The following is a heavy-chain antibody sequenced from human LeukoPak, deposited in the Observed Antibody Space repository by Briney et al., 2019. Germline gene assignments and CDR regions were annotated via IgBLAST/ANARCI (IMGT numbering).Heavy chain of an antibody. CDR3: ARGKQQLVENAFDI. Sequence: GRSLRLSCAASGFTFSSYWMHWVRQAPGKGLVWVSRINSDGSSTSYADSVKGRFTISRDNAKNTLYLQMNSLRAEDTAVYYCARGKQQLVENAFDIWGQGTMVTVSS. CDR2: INSDGSST. CDR1: GFTFSSYW. V-gene: IGHV3-74*01. J-gene: IGHJ3*02. D-gene: IGHD6-13*01.